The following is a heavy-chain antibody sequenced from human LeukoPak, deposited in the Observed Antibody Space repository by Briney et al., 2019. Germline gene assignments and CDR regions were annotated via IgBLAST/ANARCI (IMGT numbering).Heavy chain of an antibody. CDR3: ASHRGITIFGVVSCP. V-gene: IGHV4-39*01. CDR1: GGSISSRSYY. D-gene: IGHD3-3*01. J-gene: IGHJ5*02. Sequence: SETLSLTCTVSGGSISSRSYYWGWIRQPPGKGLEWIGNIYYSGSTYYNPSLKSRVTISVDTSKNQFSLKLSSVTAADTAVYYCASHRGITIFGVVSCPWGQGTLVTVSS. CDR2: IYYSGST.